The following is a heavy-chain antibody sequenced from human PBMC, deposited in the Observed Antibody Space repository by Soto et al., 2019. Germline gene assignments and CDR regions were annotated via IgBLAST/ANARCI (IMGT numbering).Heavy chain of an antibody. V-gene: IGHV1-3*01. J-gene: IGHJ2*01. D-gene: IGHD2-21*01. Sequence: QVQLVQSGAEVKKPGASVKGSCKASGYSFTSYAMHWVRQAPGQRREWMGWINAGNGNTKYSQKFQARVTITRDTSASTAYMELSSLRSEDTAVYYCARVPGYSIGDLCGRGTLVTVSS. CDR3: ARVPGYSIGDL. CDR1: GYSFTSYA. CDR2: INAGNGNT.